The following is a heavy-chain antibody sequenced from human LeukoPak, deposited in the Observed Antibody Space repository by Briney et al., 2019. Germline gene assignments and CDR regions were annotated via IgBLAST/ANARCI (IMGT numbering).Heavy chain of an antibody. Sequence: GGSLRLSCAASGFTVSSNYMSWVRQAPGKGLEWVSVIYSGGSTYYADSVKGRLTISRDNSKNTLYLQMNSLRAEDTAVYYCARDGYGDYGVLDYWGQGTLVTVSS. V-gene: IGHV3-66*02. CDR1: GFTVSSNY. D-gene: IGHD4-17*01. J-gene: IGHJ4*02. CDR3: ARDGYGDYGVLDY. CDR2: IYSGGST.